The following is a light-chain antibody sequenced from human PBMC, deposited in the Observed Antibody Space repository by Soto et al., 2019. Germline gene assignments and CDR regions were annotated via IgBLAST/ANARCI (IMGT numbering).Light chain of an antibody. CDR1: QSLLHSNGYNY. CDR3: MQALQTIS. CDR2: LGS. V-gene: IGKV2-28*01. J-gene: IGKJ5*01. Sequence: DIVMTQSPLSLHVSPGQPASISCSSSQSLLHSNGYNYLDWYLQKPGHSPQLLIYLGSNRASGVPDRFSCSGSGTDFTLKISRVEAEDAGVYYCMQALQTISVGPGTRLEIK.